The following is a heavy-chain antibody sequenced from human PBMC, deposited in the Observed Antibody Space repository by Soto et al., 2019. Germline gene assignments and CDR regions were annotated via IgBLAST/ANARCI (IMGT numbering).Heavy chain of an antibody. CDR1: GFTFSSYA. CDR2: ISYDGSNK. V-gene: IGHV3-30-3*01. CDR3: ARDGKTYDFWSGSPFSSYYYYGMDV. J-gene: IGHJ6*02. D-gene: IGHD3-3*01. Sequence: GGSLRLSCAASGFTFSSYAMHWVRQAPGKGLEWVAVISYDGSNKYYADSVKGRFTISRDNSKNTLYLQMNSLRAEDTAVYYCARDGKTYDFWSGSPFSSYYYYGMDVWGQGTTVTVSS.